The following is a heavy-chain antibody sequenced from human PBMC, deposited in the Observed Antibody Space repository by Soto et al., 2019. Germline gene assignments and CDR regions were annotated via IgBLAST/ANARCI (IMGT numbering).Heavy chain of an antibody. CDR1: GGSISSSNW. V-gene: IGHV4-4*02. CDR3: ARDAPGIAAAGIRFDY. J-gene: IGHJ4*02. Sequence: SETLSLTCAVSGGSISSSNWWSWVRQPPGKGLEWIGEIYHSGSTNYNPSLKSRVTISVDKSKNQFSLKLSSVTAADTAVYYCARDAPGIAAAGIRFDYWGQGTLVTVSS. CDR2: IYHSGST. D-gene: IGHD6-13*01.